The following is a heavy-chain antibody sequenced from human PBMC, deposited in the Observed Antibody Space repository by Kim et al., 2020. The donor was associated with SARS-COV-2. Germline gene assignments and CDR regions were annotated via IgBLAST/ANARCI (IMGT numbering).Heavy chain of an antibody. CDR2: DT. D-gene: IGHD5-18*01. V-gene: IGHV5-51*01. J-gene: IGHJ4*02. CDR3: ARTDTAMVDY. Sequence: DTRYSPSFQGQVTISADKSISTAYLQWSSLKASDTAMYYCARTDTAMVDYWGQGTLVTVSS.